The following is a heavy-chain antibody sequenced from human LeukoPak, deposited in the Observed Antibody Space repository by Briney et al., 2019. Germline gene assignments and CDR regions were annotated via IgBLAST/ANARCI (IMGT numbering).Heavy chain of an antibody. V-gene: IGHV1-18*01. Sequence: GESLKISCKGSGYSFTSYGISWVRQAPGQGLEWMGWISAYNGNTNYAQKLQGRVTMTTDTSTSTAYMELRSLRSDDTAVYYCARGSTVPTFGGAFDIWGQGTMVTVSS. J-gene: IGHJ3*02. D-gene: IGHD3-16*01. CDR2: ISAYNGNT. CDR1: GYSFTSYG. CDR3: ARGSTVPTFGGAFDI.